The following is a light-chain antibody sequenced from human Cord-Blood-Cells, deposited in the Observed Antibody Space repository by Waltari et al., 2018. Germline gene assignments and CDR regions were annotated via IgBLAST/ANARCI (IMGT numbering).Light chain of an antibody. J-gene: IGLJ3*02. Sequence: QSALTPPPSVSGSPGQSVTISCTGTSSDVGSYNRVSWYQQPPGTAPKLMIYEVSNRPSGVPDRFSGSKSRNTASLTISGLQAEDEADYYCSSHTSSSTRVFGGGTKLTVL. CDR1: SSDVGSYNR. CDR3: SSHTSSSTRV. V-gene: IGLV2-18*02. CDR2: EVS.